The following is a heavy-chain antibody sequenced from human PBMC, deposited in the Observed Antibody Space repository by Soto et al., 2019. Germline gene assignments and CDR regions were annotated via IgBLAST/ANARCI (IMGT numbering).Heavy chain of an antibody. V-gene: IGHV3-74*01. J-gene: IGHJ3*02. Sequence: WGVRRPSVEPLGFTFVTSWMPWVPQAPGKGLVWVSRINSDGSSTSYADSVKGRFTISRDNAKNTLYLQMNSLRAEDTAVYYCAKGSRGSYFVFDIWGQGTMVTVSS. CDR1: GFTFVTSW. CDR3: AKGSRGSYFVFDI. CDR2: INSDGSST. D-gene: IGHD1-26*01.